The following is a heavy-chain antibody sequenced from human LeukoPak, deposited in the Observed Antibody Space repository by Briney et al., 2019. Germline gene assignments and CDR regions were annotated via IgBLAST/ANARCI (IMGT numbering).Heavy chain of an antibody. J-gene: IGHJ4*02. CDR3: ARDRSLYTSMLDS. CDR1: GYTFTSYG. D-gene: IGHD2-2*02. CDR2: ISAYNGNT. Sequence: ASVKVPFKASGYTFTSYGISWVRQAPGQGLEWMGWISAYNGNTHYAQKLQGRVTMTTDTSTSTAYMELRSLRSDDTAVYYCARDRSLYTSMLDSWGQGTLVTVSS. V-gene: IGHV1-18*01.